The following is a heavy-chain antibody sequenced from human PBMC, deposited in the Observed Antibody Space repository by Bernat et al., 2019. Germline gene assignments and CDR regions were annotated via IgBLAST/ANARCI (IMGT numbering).Heavy chain of an antibody. CDR2: IYTSGST. Sequence: EVQLVESGGDLVQPGGSLRLSCAVSGFTVSSNYMTWVRQAPGKGLEWVSVIYTSGSTYYADSVKGRFTISRDNSKNTLYLQMNSLGGEETAIYYCARDTSGGGDAFDIWGQGTLVTVSS. CDR1: GFTVSSNY. D-gene: IGHD1-1*01. J-gene: IGHJ3*02. V-gene: IGHV3-66*02. CDR3: ARDTSGGGDAFDI.